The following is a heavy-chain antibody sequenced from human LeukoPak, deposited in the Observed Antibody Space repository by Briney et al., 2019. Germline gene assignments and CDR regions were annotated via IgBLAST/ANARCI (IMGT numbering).Heavy chain of an antibody. CDR1: GYSFSTHG. CDR2: ITPIFGAT. V-gene: IGHV1-69*05. CDR3: ARVATVGSPDN. Sequence: SVKLCCKAAGYSFSTHGIRWVRQAPGPGLGWMGGITPIFGATNYAQKFQGRLTITTDTSTSTAYMELNNLSSEDTALYYCARVATVGSPDNWGQGTLVTVPS. D-gene: IGHD4-23*01. J-gene: IGHJ4*02.